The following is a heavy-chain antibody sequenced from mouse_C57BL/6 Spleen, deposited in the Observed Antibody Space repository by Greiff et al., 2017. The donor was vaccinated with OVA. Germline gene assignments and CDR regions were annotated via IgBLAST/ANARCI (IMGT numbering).Heavy chain of an antibody. CDR1: GYSITSGYY. Sequence: DVKLVESGPGLVKPSQSLSLTCSVTGYSITSGYYWNWIRQFPGNKLEWMGYISYDGSNNYNPSLKNRISITRDTSKNQFFLKLNSVTTEDTATYYCAREGGYDYEDYWGQGTTLTVSS. CDR2: ISYDGSN. D-gene: IGHD2-4*01. CDR3: AREGGYDYEDY. J-gene: IGHJ2*01. V-gene: IGHV3-6*01.